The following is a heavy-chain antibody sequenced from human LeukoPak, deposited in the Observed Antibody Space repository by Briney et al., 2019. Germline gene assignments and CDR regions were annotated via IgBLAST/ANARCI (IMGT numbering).Heavy chain of an antibody. V-gene: IGHV4-4*07. CDR2: IYTSGST. CDR1: GGSISSYY. J-gene: IGHJ6*03. CDR3: ARDNLPAEEFLYYYYYMDV. Sequence: PSETLSLTCTVSGGSISSYYWSWIRQPAGKGLEWIGRIYTSGSTNYNPSLKSRVTMSVDTSKNQFSLKLSSVTAADTAVYYCARDNLPAEEFLYYYYYMDVWGKGTTVTVSS. D-gene: IGHD3-10*01.